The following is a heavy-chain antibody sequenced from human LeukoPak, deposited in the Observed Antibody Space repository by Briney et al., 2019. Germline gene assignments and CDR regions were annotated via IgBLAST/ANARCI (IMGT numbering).Heavy chain of an antibody. CDR1: GYTLVELA. CDR2: FDPKDDAT. CDR3: ARGSQQLRWDGDY. J-gene: IGHJ4*02. V-gene: IGHV1-24*01. D-gene: IGHD6-13*01. Sequence: GASVKVSCKVSGYTLVELAMHWVRQAPGKGLEWMGGFDPKDDATIYAQKFQGRVTITADESTSTAYMELSSLRSEDTAVYYCARGSQQLRWDGDYWGQGTLVTVSS.